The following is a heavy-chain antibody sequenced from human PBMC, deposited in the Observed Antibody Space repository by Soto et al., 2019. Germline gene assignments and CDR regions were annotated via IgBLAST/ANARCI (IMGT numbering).Heavy chain of an antibody. CDR3: ARRVGDYYDSSGYYYGY. CDR2: IIPIFGTA. CDR1: GGTFSSYA. J-gene: IGHJ4*02. Sequence: VASVKVSCKASGGTFSSYAISWVRQAPGQGLEWMGGIIPIFGTANYAQKFQGRVTITADESTSTAYMELSSLRSEDTAVYYCARRVGDYYDSSGYYYGYWGQGTLVTVSS. D-gene: IGHD3-22*01. V-gene: IGHV1-69*13.